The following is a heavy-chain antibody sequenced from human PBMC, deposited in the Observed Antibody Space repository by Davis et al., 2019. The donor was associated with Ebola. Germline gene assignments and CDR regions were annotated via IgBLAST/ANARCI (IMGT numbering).Heavy chain of an antibody. CDR3: ARLYGPGHYLNWYFNL. J-gene: IGHJ2*01. Sequence: GESLKISCKGSGYNFAAYWIGWVRQMPGKGLEWMGIIYPGDSDTRYSPSFQGQVIISADKSISTAYLQWNSLQASDTAVYYCARLYGPGHYLNWYFNLWGRGTLVTVSS. CDR1: GYNFAAYW. D-gene: IGHD3-10*01. V-gene: IGHV5-51*01. CDR2: IYPGDSDT.